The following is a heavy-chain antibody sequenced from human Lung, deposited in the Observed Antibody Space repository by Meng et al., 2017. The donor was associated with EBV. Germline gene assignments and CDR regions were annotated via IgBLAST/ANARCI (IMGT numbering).Heavy chain of an antibody. J-gene: IGHJ4*02. D-gene: IGHD6-19*01. CDR1: GDSISDYF. Sequence: GQLQASGPGLVKSSETLSSTCTVSGDSISDYFWNWIRQPAGKGLEWIGRIYSSGITNYNPSLQSRVTMSVDTSKNQFSLKLYSVTAADTAVYYCARESFNSGWYSDYWGQGTLVTVFS. CDR2: IYSSGIT. CDR3: ARESFNSGWYSDY. V-gene: IGHV4-4*07.